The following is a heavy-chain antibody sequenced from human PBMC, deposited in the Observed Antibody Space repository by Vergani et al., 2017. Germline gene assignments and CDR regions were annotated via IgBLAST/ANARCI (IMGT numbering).Heavy chain of an antibody. CDR2: IRYDGSNK. CDR3: AKDGEMATRYPDY. Sequence: QVQLVESGGGVVQPGGSLRLSCAASGFTFSSYGIHWARQAPGKGLEWVAFIRYDGSNKYYADSVKGRFTISRDNSKNTLYLQMNSLRAEDTAMYYCAKDGEMATRYPDYWGQGTLVTVSS. CDR1: GFTFSSYG. J-gene: IGHJ4*02. V-gene: IGHV3-30*02. D-gene: IGHD5-24*01.